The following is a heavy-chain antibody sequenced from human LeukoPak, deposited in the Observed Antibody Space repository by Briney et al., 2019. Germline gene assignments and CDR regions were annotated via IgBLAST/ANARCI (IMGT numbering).Heavy chain of an antibody. Sequence: PSETLSLTCSVSGGSISSHYWSWIRQPPGKGLEWIGYIYYSGSTNYNPSLKSRVSISIDTSKNHSSLKLRSVTAADTAVYYCARHLGFGEFVYYYYGMDVWGQGTTVSVSS. V-gene: IGHV4-59*08. CDR1: GGSISSHY. J-gene: IGHJ6*02. D-gene: IGHD3-10*01. CDR2: IYYSGST. CDR3: ARHLGFGEFVYYYYGMDV.